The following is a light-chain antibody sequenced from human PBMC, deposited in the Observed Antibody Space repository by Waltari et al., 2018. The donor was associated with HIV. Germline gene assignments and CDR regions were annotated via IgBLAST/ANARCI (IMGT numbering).Light chain of an antibody. J-gene: IGLJ1*01. CDR2: GNS. CDR3: QSYDSSLSGYV. CDR1: SSNIGAGYH. V-gene: IGLV1-40*01. Sequence: QSVLTPPPSVSGAPGQRVTISCTGSSSNIGAGYHVPWYQQLPGTAPKLLIYGNSNRPSGVPDRCSGSKSGTSASLAISGLQPEDEADYYCQSYDSSLSGYVFGTGTKVTVL.